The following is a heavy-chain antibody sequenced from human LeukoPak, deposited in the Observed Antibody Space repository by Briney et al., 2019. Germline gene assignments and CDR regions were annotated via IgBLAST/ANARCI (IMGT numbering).Heavy chain of an antibody. J-gene: IGHJ4*02. D-gene: IGHD3-10*01. CDR1: GFTFDDYA. Sequence: GGSLRLSCAASGFTFDDYAMHWVRQAPGKGLEWVSGISWNSGSIGYAVSVKGRFTISRDNAKNSLYLQMNSLRVEDTAVYYCARQGVEFDYWGQGTLVTVSS. V-gene: IGHV3-9*01. CDR3: ARQGVEFDY. CDR2: ISWNSGSI.